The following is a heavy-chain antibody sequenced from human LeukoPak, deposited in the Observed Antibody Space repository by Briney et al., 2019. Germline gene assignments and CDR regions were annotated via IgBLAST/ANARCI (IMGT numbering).Heavy chain of an antibody. Sequence: SETLSLTCTVSGYSISSGYYWGWIRQPPGKGLEWIGSIYHSGSTYYNPSLKSRVTISVDTSKNQFSLKLSSVTAADTAVYYCARVSWVGIQLWDTFDYWGQGTLVTVSS. CDR3: ARVSWVGIQLWDTFDY. J-gene: IGHJ4*02. D-gene: IGHD5-18*01. CDR2: IYHSGST. V-gene: IGHV4-38-2*02. CDR1: GYSISSGYY.